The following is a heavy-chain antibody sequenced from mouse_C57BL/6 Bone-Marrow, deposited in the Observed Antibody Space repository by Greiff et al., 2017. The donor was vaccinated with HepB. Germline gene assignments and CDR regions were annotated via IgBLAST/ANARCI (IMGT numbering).Heavy chain of an antibody. Sequence: VQLQQSGAELVRPGASVKLSCTASGFNIKDDYMHWVKQRPEQGLEWIGWLDPENGDTEYASKFQGKATITADSSSNTAYLQLSSLTSEDTAVYYCTTSLLRLTGSYYFDYWGQGTTLTVSS. V-gene: IGHV14-4*01. J-gene: IGHJ2*01. CDR1: GFNIKDDY. CDR3: TTSLLRLTGSYYFDY. CDR2: LDPENGDT. D-gene: IGHD1-2*01.